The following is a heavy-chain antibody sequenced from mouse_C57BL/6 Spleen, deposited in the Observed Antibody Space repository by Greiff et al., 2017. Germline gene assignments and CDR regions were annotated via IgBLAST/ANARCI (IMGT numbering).Heavy chain of an antibody. CDR1: GYAFTNYL. Sequence: VKLQQSGAELVRPGTSVKVSCKASGYAFTNYLIEWVKQRPGQGLEWMGVINPGSGGTNYNEKFKGKATLTADTSSSTAYMQLSSLTSEDSAGYFWAMHYLPSRGGFDYWGQGTTLTVSS. V-gene: IGHV1-54*01. D-gene: IGHD5-5*01. J-gene: IGHJ2*01. CDR3: AMHYLPSRGGFDY. CDR2: INPGSGGT.